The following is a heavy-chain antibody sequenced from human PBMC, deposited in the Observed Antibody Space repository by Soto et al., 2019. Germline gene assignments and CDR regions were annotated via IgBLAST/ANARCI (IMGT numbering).Heavy chain of an antibody. J-gene: IGHJ6*02. V-gene: IGHV6-1*01. D-gene: IGHD2-2*01. CDR1: GDSVSSNSAA. Sequence: PSQTLSLTCAISGDSVSSNSAAWNWIRQSPSRGLEWLGRTYYRSKWYNDYAVSVKSRVTINPDTSKNQFSLQLNSVTPEDTAVYYCARVGGYCSSTSCHRGYYYYGMDVWGQGTTVTSP. CDR2: TYYRSKWYN. CDR3: ARVGGYCSSTSCHRGYYYYGMDV.